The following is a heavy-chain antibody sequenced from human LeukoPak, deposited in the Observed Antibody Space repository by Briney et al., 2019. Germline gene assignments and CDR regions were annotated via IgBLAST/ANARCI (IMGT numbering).Heavy chain of an antibody. V-gene: IGHV3-33*06. Sequence: PGGSLRLSCAASGFTFSSYGMHWVRQAPGKGLEWVAGIWYDGSNKYYADSLKGRFTISRDNSKNMLYLQMNILRVEDTAVYYCAKDRYPYSSSSVHWFDPWGQGTLVTVSS. CDR1: GFTFSSYG. D-gene: IGHD6-6*01. J-gene: IGHJ5*02. CDR2: IWYDGSNK. CDR3: AKDRYPYSSSSVHWFDP.